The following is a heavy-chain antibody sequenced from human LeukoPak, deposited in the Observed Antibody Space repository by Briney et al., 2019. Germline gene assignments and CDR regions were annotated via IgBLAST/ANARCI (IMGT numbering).Heavy chain of an antibody. V-gene: IGHV3-23*01. CDR3: ARAPTVLVGYCSSSSCQADY. CDR1: GFTFSSFA. CDR2: ISGSGGST. J-gene: IGHJ4*02. Sequence: TGGSLRLSCAASGFTFSSFAMSWVRQAPGKGLEWVSSISGSGGSTYYADSVKGRFTISRDNAENSLYLQMNSLRVEDTAVYYCARAPTVLVGYCSSSSCQADYWGQGTLVTVSS. D-gene: IGHD2-2*01.